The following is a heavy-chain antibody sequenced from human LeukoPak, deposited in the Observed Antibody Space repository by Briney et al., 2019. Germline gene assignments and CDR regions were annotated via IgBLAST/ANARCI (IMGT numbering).Heavy chain of an antibody. D-gene: IGHD3-3*01. CDR2: IYYSGST. Sequence: SETLSLTCTVSGGSISSGGYYWSWIRQHPGKGLEWIGYIYYSGSTYYNPSLKSRVTISVDTSKNQFSLKLSSVTAADTAVYCCARDGVEAAFDYWGQGTLVTVSS. J-gene: IGHJ4*02. CDR1: GGSISSGGYY. CDR3: ARDGVEAAFDY. V-gene: IGHV4-31*03.